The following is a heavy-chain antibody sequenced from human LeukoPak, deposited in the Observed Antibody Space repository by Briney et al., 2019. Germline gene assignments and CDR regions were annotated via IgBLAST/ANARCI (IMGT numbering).Heavy chain of an antibody. CDR2: IYPGDSDT. V-gene: IGHV5-51*01. CDR1: GYSFTSYW. CDR3: ARLSPRYCSSTSCYRSPVDP. Sequence: GESLKISCKGSGYSFTSYWIGGVRQTPGKGLGWMGIIYPGDSDTRYSPSFQGQVTISADKSIGTAYLQWSSLKASDTAMYYCARLSPRYCSSTSCYRSPVDPWGQGTLVTVSS. J-gene: IGHJ5*02. D-gene: IGHD2-2*01.